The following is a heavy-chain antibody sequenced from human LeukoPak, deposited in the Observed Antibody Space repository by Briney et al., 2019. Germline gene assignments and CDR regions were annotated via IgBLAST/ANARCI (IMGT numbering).Heavy chain of an antibody. D-gene: IGHD3-22*01. V-gene: IGHV3-48*01. CDR3: ARDRHKYNYDSGGYPPY. CDR1: EFTFNTYN. J-gene: IGHJ4*02. Sequence: GGSLRLSCAASEFTFNTYNMNWVRQAPGKGLEWVSYITSSSGTIYYADPVKGRFTISRDNAKNSLYLQMNSLRAEDAAVYYCARDRHKYNYDSGGYPPYWGQGTLVTVSS. CDR2: ITSSSGTI.